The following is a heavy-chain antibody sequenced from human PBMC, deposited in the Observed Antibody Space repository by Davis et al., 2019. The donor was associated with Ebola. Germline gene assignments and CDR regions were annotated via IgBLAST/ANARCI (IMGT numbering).Heavy chain of an antibody. J-gene: IGHJ4*02. CDR2: ISSSGSTI. Sequence: GESLKISCAASGFTFSDYYMSWIRQAPGKGLEWVSYISSSGSTIYYADSVKGRFTISRDNAKNSLYLQMNSLRAEDTAVYYCARVQPLRELLYRYYFDYWGQGTLVTVSS. V-gene: IGHV3-11*01. CDR1: GFTFSDYY. CDR3: ARVQPLRELLYRYYFDY. D-gene: IGHD2-15*01.